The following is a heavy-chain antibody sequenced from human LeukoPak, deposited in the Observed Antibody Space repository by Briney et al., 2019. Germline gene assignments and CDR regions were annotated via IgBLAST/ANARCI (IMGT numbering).Heavy chain of an antibody. CDR1: GGSFSGYY. V-gene: IGHV4-34*01. CDR2: INHSGST. CDR3: ARGETTVTTLFDY. D-gene: IGHD4-17*01. J-gene: IGHJ4*02. Sequence: PSETLSLTCAVCGGSFSGYYWSWIRQPPGKGLEWIGEINHSGSTNYNPSLKSRVTISVDTSKNQFSLKLSSVTAADTAVYYCARGETTVTTLFDYWGQGTLVTVSS.